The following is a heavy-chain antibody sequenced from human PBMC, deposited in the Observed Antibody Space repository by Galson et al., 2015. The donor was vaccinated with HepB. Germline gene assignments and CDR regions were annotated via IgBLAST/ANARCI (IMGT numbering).Heavy chain of an antibody. J-gene: IGHJ3*02. D-gene: IGHD3-10*01. CDR1: GFTFSSYS. CDR3: ARGRMVRGLSLRYDAVDI. Sequence: SLRLSCAASGFTFSSYSMNWVRQAPGKGLEWVSSISSSSSYIYYADSVKGRFTISRDNAKNSLYLQMNSLSAEDTAVYYCARGRMVRGLSLRYDAVDIWGQGTMVTVSS. V-gene: IGHV3-21*01. CDR2: ISSSSSYI.